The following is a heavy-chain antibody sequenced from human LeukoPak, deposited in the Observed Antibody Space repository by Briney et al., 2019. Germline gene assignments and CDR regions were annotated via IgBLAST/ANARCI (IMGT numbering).Heavy chain of an antibody. D-gene: IGHD6-13*01. CDR3: ARDRGGTAAAGGFDP. V-gene: IGHV1-69*13. Sequence: SVKVSCKASGGTFSSYAISWVRQAPGQGLEWMGGIIPIFGTANYAQKFQGRVTITADESTSTAYMELSSLRSEDTAVYYCARDRGGTAAAGGFDPWGQGTLVTVSS. J-gene: IGHJ5*02. CDR1: GGTFSSYA. CDR2: IIPIFGTA.